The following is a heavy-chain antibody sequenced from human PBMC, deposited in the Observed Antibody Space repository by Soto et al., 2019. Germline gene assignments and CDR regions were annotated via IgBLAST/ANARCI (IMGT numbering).Heavy chain of an antibody. CDR2: IDPSDSYT. Sequence: GESLKISCKGSGYSFTSYWISWVRQMPGKGLEWMGRIDPSDSYTNYSPSFQGHVTISADKSISTAYLQWSSLKASDTAMYYCARFANVLRYFDWLSDPDYIDDWGQGTLVTVSS. CDR1: GYSFTSYW. J-gene: IGHJ4*02. V-gene: IGHV5-10-1*01. CDR3: ARFANVLRYFDWLSDPDYIDD. D-gene: IGHD3-9*01.